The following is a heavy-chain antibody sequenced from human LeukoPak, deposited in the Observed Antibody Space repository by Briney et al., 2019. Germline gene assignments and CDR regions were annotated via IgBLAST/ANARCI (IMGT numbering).Heavy chain of an antibody. J-gene: IGHJ4*02. Sequence: ASVKVSCKAFGYTFTDYYMHWVRQAPGQGLEWMGYINPNSGGTDTNYAQKFQGRVTMTRDTSISTAYMELSRLRSDDTAVYYCARAPDDLVFGEYLDYWGQGTLVTVSS. D-gene: IGHD3-10*02. V-gene: IGHV1-2*02. CDR1: GYTFTDYY. CDR3: ARAPDDLVFGEYLDY. CDR2: INPNSGGTDT.